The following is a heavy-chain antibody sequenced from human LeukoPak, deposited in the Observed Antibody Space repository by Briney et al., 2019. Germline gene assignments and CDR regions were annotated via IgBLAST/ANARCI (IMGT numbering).Heavy chain of an antibody. Sequence: GGSLRLSCAASGFTFSSYAMNWVRQAPGKGLEWVSRINSDGSSTSYADSVKGRFTISRDNAKNTLYLQMNSLRAEDTAVYYCARSVAYWGQGTLVTVSS. CDR1: GFTFSSYA. CDR3: ARSVAY. D-gene: IGHD6-19*01. V-gene: IGHV3-74*01. CDR2: INSDGSST. J-gene: IGHJ4*02.